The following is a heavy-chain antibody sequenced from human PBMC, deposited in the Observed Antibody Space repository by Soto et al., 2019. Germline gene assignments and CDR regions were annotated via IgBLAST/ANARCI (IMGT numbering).Heavy chain of an antibody. J-gene: IGHJ5*02. CDR2: TSNSGRT. D-gene: IGHD3-9*01. CDR1: VDSIRRGAYY. V-gene: IGHV4-31*03. CDR3: ERARQYYDCEFDP. Sequence: QVQLQESGPGLVKPSQTLSITCTVSVDSIRRGAYYWTWIRHHPGKGLEWIGYTSNSGRTYYNPTIQRRLTITLDTSENQFSRRLTSVAAEDTAMYYCERARQYYDCEFDPWGQGTLVTVSS.